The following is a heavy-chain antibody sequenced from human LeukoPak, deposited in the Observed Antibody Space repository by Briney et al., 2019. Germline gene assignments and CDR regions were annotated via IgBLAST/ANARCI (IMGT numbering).Heavy chain of an antibody. Sequence: EASVKVSCKASGYTFTAYYMHWVRQAPGQGLEWMGWISPNSGGTHYAQKFQGRVAMTRDTSISTVYMELSRLRSDDTAVYYCAIPYVDGGFHWGQGTLVTVPS. J-gene: IGHJ4*02. D-gene: IGHD3-10*02. V-gene: IGHV1-2*02. CDR1: GYTFTAYY. CDR3: AIPYVDGGFH. CDR2: ISPNSGGT.